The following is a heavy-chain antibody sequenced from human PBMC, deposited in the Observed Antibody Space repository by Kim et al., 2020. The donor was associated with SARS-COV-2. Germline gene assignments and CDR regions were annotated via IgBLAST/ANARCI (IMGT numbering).Heavy chain of an antibody. CDR3: ARDAAPVGASTSFDY. J-gene: IGHJ4*01. D-gene: IGHD3-3*01. CDR1: AFTFNLYG. CDR2: ISYDSINK. V-gene: IGHV3-30*03. Sequence: GGSLRLSCAASAFTFNLYGMHWVRQAPGKGLEWVAFISYDSINKFYADSVKGRFTISRDNAKNTLYLQMNSLRDEDTAVYYCARDAAPVGASTSFDYWG.